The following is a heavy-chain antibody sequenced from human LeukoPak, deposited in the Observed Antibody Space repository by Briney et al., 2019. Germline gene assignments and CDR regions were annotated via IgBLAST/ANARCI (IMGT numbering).Heavy chain of an antibody. CDR3: ARDRGSWY. CDR2: ISSSGSTI. D-gene: IGHD6-13*01. V-gene: IGHV3-48*03. J-gene: IGHJ4*02. CDR1: GFTFSNYE. Sequence: GGPLRLSCAASGFTFSNYEMNWVRQAPGKGLEWVSYISSSGSTIYYADSVKGRFTISRDNAKNSLDLQMSNLRAEDTAVYYCARDRGSWYWGQGTLVTVSS.